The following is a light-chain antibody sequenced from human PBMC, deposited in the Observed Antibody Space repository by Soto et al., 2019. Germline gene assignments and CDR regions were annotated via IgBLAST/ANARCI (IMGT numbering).Light chain of an antibody. CDR1: QSINSRY. V-gene: IGKV3-20*01. CDR3: QQFGSSPGFT. J-gene: IGKJ3*01. Sequence: EIVLTQYPGTISLSPGERATLSCRASQSINSRYLAWYQQKPGQAPRLLIYGASSRATGIPDRFSGSGSGTDFTLTISRLEPEDFAVYYCQQFGSSPGFTFGPGTIVDIK. CDR2: GAS.